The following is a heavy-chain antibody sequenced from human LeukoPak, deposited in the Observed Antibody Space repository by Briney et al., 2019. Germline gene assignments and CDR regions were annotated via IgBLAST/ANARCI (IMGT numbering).Heavy chain of an antibody. D-gene: IGHD3-10*01. Sequence: GTTDYAAPVKGRFTISRDDSKNTLYLQMNSLKTEDTAVYYCTTLAGTSLWFGELYYYFDYWGQGTLVTVSS. CDR3: TTLAGTSLWFGELYYYFDY. CDR2: GTT. J-gene: IGHJ4*02. V-gene: IGHV3-15*01.